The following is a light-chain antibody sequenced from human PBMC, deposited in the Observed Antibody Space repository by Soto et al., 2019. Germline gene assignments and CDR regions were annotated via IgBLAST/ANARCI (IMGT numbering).Light chain of an antibody. CDR1: QKVGNN. CDR3: QQYNAWRPFT. CDR2: GES. J-gene: IGKJ3*01. Sequence: EVVMTQSPDTLSVSPGERATLSCSASQKVGNNLAWYQQKRGQDPRLLMSGESTRASGVPARLSGSRSGTEFTLTITSLQAEDSAVYYCQQYNAWRPFTFGPPT. V-gene: IGKV3-15*01.